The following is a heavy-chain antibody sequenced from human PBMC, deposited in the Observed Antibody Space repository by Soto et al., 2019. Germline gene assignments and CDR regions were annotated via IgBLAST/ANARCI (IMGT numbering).Heavy chain of an antibody. V-gene: IGHV3-23*01. J-gene: IGHJ4*02. D-gene: IGHD6-13*01. CDR1: GFTFSSYA. CDR2: ISGSGGST. Sequence: GGSLRLSCAASGFTFSSYAMSWVRQAPGKGLEWVSAISGSGGSTYYADSVKGRFTISRDNSKNTLYLQMNSLRAEDTAVYYCAKDRRAMRSYSSSWYYFDYWGQGTLVTVSS. CDR3: AKDRRAMRSYSSSWYYFDY.